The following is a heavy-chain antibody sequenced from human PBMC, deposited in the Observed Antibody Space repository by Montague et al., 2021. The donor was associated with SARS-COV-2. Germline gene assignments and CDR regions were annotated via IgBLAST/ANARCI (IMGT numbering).Heavy chain of an antibody. J-gene: IGHJ4*02. CDR1: GGSISSINW. V-gene: IGHV4-4*02. D-gene: IGHD6-19*01. CDR3: ARTGYSSGWHSFDY. CDR2: IYHSGST. Sequence: SETLSLTCVVSGGSISSINWWSWVRQPPGKGLEWIGEIYHSGSTNYNPSLKSQDIISVDKSKNQFSLKLSSVTAADTAVYYCARTGYSSGWHSFDYWGQGTLVTVSS.